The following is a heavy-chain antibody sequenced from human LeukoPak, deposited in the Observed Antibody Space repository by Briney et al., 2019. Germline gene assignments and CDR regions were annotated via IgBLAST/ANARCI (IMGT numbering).Heavy chain of an antibody. CDR1: GFTFSRYA. J-gene: IGHJ3*02. V-gene: IGHV3-23*01. Sequence: GGSLRLSCTAPGFTFSRYAMSWVRQAPGKGLEWVCDISCSGGSTYYADYVKGRFTISRHNTNNTLYLQMNSLRAEDTAVYYCAKTYYYDSSGYYFDAFDIWGQGTMVTVSS. CDR3: AKTYYYDSSGYYFDAFDI. CDR2: ISCSGGST. D-gene: IGHD3-22*01.